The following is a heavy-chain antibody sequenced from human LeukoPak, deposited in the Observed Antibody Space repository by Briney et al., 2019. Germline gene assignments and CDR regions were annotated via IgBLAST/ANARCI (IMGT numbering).Heavy chain of an antibody. D-gene: IGHD6-13*01. CDR2: ISSNTGKT. J-gene: IGHJ4*02. Sequence: ASVKVSCKASGYTFSTYGFCWVRQAPGHGLEWMGWISSNTGKTDYAQKFQGRVTLTTDTSTSTAYMELRSLRPDDTALYYCAKVAGDRMDYWGQGTLLTVSS. CDR3: AKVAGDRMDY. CDR1: GYTFSTYG. V-gene: IGHV1-18*01.